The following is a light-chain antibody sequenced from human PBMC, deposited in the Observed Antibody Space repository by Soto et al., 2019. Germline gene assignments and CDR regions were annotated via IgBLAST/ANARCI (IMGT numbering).Light chain of an antibody. CDR2: AAS. CDR3: QQSYSTPQLT. J-gene: IGKJ4*01. V-gene: IGKV1-39*01. Sequence: DIQMTQSPSSLSASVGDRVTITCRASQSIGIYLNWYQQKPGKAPKLLIYAASNLQSGVPSRFSGSGSGTYFTLTISSLQPEDSATYYCQQSYSTPQLTFGGGTKVEIK. CDR1: QSIGIY.